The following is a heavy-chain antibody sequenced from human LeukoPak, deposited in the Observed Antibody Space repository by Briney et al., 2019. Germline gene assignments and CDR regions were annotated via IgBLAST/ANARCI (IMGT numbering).Heavy chain of an antibody. J-gene: IGHJ6*02. D-gene: IGHD3-10*01. CDR3: AKARSPRGSFYYTMGV. CDR2: ISYDGNDK. V-gene: IGHV3-30*18. CDR1: GFTFNAYG. Sequence: GGSLTLSCAASGFTFNAYGIYWVRQAPGKGLECVAVISYDGNDKYYTDSVKGRFTISRDNSKRTVSLQMNSLRYDDTAVYYCAKARSPRGSFYYTMGVWGQGTTVTVSS.